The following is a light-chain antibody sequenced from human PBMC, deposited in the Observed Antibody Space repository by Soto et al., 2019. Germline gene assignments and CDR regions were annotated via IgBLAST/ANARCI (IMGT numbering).Light chain of an antibody. Sequence: EIVMTQYPATLSVSRRKRATLSCRASQSVNSNLAWYQQKPGQAPRLLIYGASTRATGIQARFTGSLSVTEFTLTISSLQSEDFGVYYCQQYNNWPRRFGKGAKVDIK. CDR2: GAS. CDR1: QSVNSN. CDR3: QQYNNWPRR. J-gene: IGKJ1*01. V-gene: IGKV3D-15*01.